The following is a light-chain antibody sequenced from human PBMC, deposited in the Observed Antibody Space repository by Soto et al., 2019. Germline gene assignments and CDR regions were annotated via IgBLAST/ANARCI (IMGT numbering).Light chain of an antibody. V-gene: IGKV1-5*03. CDR3: QQYTSYWT. J-gene: IGKJ1*01. Sequence: DIQMTQSPSTLSASVGDSVTITCRASQSISSWLAWYQQKPGKAPKLLIYKASSLESGVPSRFSGSGSGTEVTLTISSLQPAEFSTYYCQQYTSYWTCGQGTKVDIK. CDR2: KAS. CDR1: QSISSW.